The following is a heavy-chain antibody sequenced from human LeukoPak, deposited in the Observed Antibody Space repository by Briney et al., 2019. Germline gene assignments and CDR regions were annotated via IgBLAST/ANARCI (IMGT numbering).Heavy chain of an antibody. CDR1: GFTFSSYW. CDR3: ARVGAKGAFDI. J-gene: IGHJ3*02. CDR2: IKQDGSEK. D-gene: IGHD1-26*01. V-gene: IGHV3-7*01. Sequence: GGSLRLSCAASGFTFSSYWMSWVRQAPGKGLEWVANIKQDGSEKYYVDSVKGRFTISRVNAKNSLYLQMNSLRAEDTAVYYCARVGAKGAFDIWGQGTMVTVSS.